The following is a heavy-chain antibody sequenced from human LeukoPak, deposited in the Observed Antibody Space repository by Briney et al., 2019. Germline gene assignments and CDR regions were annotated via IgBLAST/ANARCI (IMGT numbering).Heavy chain of an antibody. Sequence: GWSLRLSCAASGFTFSSYWMSWVRQAPGKGLEGVANIKEDGGEKYYVDSAKGRFTISRDNAKKSLYLQITSLRAEDTAVYYCARADYYGSGSYYWKWGQGTLVTVSS. J-gene: IGHJ4*02. CDR3: ARADYYGSGSYYWK. V-gene: IGHV3-7*01. CDR2: IKEDGGEK. CDR1: GFTFSSYW. D-gene: IGHD3-10*01.